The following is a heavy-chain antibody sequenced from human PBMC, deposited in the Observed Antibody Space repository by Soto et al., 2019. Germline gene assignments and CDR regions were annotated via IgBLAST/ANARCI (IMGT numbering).Heavy chain of an antibody. CDR3: AREGTFCSGYYTPSAFDI. D-gene: IGHD3-3*01. CDR1: GGSISSGGYY. Sequence: NLSLTCTVSGGSISSGGYYWSWIRQHPGKGLEWIGYIYYSGSTYYNPSLKSRVTISVDTSKNKFSLKLSSVTAADTAVYYCAREGTFCSGYYTPSAFDIWCQGTMV. CDR2: IYYSGST. J-gene: IGHJ3*02. V-gene: IGHV4-31*03.